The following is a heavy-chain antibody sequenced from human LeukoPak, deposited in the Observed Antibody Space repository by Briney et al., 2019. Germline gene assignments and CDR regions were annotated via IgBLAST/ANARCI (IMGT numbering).Heavy chain of an antibody. CDR1: GGSISSGNW. J-gene: IGHJ4*02. D-gene: IGHD3-10*01. CDR2: IYHSGTT. CDR3: ARESYYGSGNYYYFDY. Sequence: SGTLSLTCAVSGGSISSGNWWSWVRQSPGKGLEWIGEIYHSGTTNYNPSLKSRVTISVDKSKNHFSLKLSSVTAADTAVYYCARESYYGSGNYYYFDYWGQGTLVTVSS. V-gene: IGHV4-4*02.